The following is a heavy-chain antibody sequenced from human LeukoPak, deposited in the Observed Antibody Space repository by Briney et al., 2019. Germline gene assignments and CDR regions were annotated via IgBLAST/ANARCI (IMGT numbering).Heavy chain of an antibody. CDR2: FYPEDGET. CDR3: ATVDQYAIVGATDPRYGMDV. Sequence: RASVKVSCKASGYTFTGYYMHWVRQAPGQGLEWMGGFYPEDGETIYAQKFQGRVTMTEDTSTDTAYMELSSLRSEDTAVYYCATVDQYAIVGATDPRYGMDVWGQGTTVTVSS. D-gene: IGHD1-26*01. V-gene: IGHV1-24*01. CDR1: GYTFTGYY. J-gene: IGHJ6*02.